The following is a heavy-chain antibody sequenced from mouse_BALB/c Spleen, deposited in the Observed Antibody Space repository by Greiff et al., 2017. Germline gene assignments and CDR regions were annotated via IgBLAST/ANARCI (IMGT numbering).Heavy chain of an antibody. CDR2: ISNLAYSI. J-gene: IGHJ4*01. CDR1: GFTFSDYG. CDR3: ARDLDAMDY. Sequence: DVKLVESGGGLVQPGGSRKLSCAASGFTFSDYGMAWVRQAPGKGPEWVAFISNLAYSIYYADTVTGRFTISRENAKNTLYLEMSSLRSEDTAMYYCARDLDAMDYWGQGTSVTVSS. V-gene: IGHV5-15*02.